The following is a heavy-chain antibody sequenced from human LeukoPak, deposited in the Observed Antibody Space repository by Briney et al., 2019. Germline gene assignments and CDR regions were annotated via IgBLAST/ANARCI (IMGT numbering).Heavy chain of an antibody. CDR1: GFTFSSYW. J-gene: IGHJ5*02. Sequence: GGSLRLSYAASGFTFSSYWMHWVRQAPGKGLVWVSYISSSSSTIYYADSVKGRFTISRDNAKNSLYLQMNSLRAEDTAVYYCARDFRIVVVPADREWFDPWGQGTLVTVSS. CDR3: ARDFRIVVVPADREWFDP. CDR2: ISSSSSTI. D-gene: IGHD2-2*01. V-gene: IGHV3-48*01.